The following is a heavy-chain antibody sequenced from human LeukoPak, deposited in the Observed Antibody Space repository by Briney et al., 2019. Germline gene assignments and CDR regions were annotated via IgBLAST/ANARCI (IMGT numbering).Heavy chain of an antibody. Sequence: PGGSLRLSCVASGIIFSDFGMHWVRQAPGKGLEWMAIIWYDGSNKYYADSVKGRFTISRDNSQNTMYLQMNSLRAEDTAVYYCAKATCSGANCFSNSRDAFGMWGQGTMVTVSS. V-gene: IGHV3-33*06. CDR2: IWYDGSNK. D-gene: IGHD2-15*01. J-gene: IGHJ3*02. CDR3: AKATCSGANCFSNSRDAFGM. CDR1: GIIFSDFG.